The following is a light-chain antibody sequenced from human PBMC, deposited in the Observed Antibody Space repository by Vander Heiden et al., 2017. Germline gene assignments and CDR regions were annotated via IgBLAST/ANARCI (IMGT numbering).Light chain of an antibody. CDR3: QVWDSSFWV. Sequence: SSLLTHPPPVSVAPGQTARSTWGGNNIGSKSGHWYQQKPGQAPVLVVYADSDRPSGLPERFSGSNSGNTATLTISRAEAGDEADYYRQVWDSSFWVFGGGTKLNVL. V-gene: IGLV3-21*02. CDR2: ADS. CDR1: NIGSKS. J-gene: IGLJ3*02.